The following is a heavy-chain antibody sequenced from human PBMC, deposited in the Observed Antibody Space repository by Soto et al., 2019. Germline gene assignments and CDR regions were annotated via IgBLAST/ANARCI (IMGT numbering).Heavy chain of an antibody. CDR1: GGSFSGYY. CDR2: INHSGST. CDR3: ARGLITYYYDSSGYYGPPFFDY. J-gene: IGHJ4*02. Sequence: PPETLSLTCAVYGGSFSGYYWSWIRQPPGTGLERIGEINHSGSTNYNPSLTRRVTISVDTSKNQFSLKLSSVTAADTAVYYCARGLITYYYDSSGYYGPPFFDYWGQGTLVTVSS. V-gene: IGHV4-34*01. D-gene: IGHD3-22*01.